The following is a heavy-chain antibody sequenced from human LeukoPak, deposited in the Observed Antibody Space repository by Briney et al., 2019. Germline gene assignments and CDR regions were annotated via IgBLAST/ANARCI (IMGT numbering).Heavy chain of an antibody. D-gene: IGHD3-22*01. CDR3: AKDHTTYYYDSSGYYPDY. J-gene: IGHJ4*02. Sequence: PGGPLRLSCAASGFTFSSYGMHWVRQAPGKGLEWVAVIWYDGSNKYYADSVKGRFTISTDNSKNTLYLQMNSLRAEDTAVYYCAKDHTTYYYDSSGYYPDYWGQGTLVTVSS. CDR1: GFTFSSYG. CDR2: IWYDGSNK. V-gene: IGHV3-30*02.